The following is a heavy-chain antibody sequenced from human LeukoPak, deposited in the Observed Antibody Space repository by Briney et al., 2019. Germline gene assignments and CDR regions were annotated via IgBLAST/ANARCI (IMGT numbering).Heavy chain of an antibody. CDR1: GGSISSTTYY. J-gene: IGHJ3*02. D-gene: IGHD3-9*01. V-gene: IGHV4-39*07. Sequence: SETLSLTCTVSGGSISSTTYYWAWIRQPPGKGLEWIGSIYKTGSTNYSPSLKSRVFISVDTSNNQFSLKLSSVTAADTAVCYCARVDYDILTGYYKVCAFDIWGQGTMVTVSS. CDR2: IYKTGST. CDR3: ARVDYDILTGYYKVCAFDI.